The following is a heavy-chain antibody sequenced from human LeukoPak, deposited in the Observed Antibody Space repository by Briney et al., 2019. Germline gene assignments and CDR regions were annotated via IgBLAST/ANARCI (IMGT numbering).Heavy chain of an antibody. CDR1: GYTFTSYD. J-gene: IGHJ6*02. CDR3: ARAPPYSSSWDYYYYYGMDV. CDR2: MNPNSGNT. D-gene: IGHD6-13*01. V-gene: IGHV1-8*01. Sequence: ASVKVSCKASGYTFTSYDNNWVRQATGQGLEWMGWMNPNSGNTGYAQKFQGRVPMTRNTSISTAYMELSSLRSEDTAVYYCARAPPYSSSWDYYYYYGMDVWGQGTTVTVSS.